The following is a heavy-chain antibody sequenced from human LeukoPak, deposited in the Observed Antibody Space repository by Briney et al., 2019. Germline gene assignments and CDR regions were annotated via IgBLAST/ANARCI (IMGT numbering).Heavy chain of an antibody. CDR1: GFTLSSYR. CDR2: ISSSSSYI. Sequence: GGSLRLSCAASGFTLSSYRMNWVRQAPGKGLEWVSSISSSSSYIYYTDSVKGRFTISRDNAKNSLYLQMNSLRAEDTAVYYCAREGRSYDYVWGSYRSSFDYWGQGTLVTVSS. D-gene: IGHD3-16*02. CDR3: AREGRSYDYVWGSYRSSFDY. J-gene: IGHJ4*02. V-gene: IGHV3-21*01.